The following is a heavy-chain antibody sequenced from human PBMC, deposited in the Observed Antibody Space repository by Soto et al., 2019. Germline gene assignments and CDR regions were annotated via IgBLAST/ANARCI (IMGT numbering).Heavy chain of an antibody. CDR1: GFTFSSYA. CDR2: ISYDGSNK. CDR3: ARVPSSSGRAHFDY. D-gene: IGHD2-15*01. V-gene: IGHV3-30-3*01. Sequence: QVQLVESGGGVVQPGRSLRLSCAASGFTFSSYAMHWVRQAPGKGLEWVAVISYDGSNKYYADSVKGRFTISRDNSKNTLYLQRNSLSAEDTAVYYCARVPSSSGRAHFDYWGQGTLVTVSS. J-gene: IGHJ4*02.